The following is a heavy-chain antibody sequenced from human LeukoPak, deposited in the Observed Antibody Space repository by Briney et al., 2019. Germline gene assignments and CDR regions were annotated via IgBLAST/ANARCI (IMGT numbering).Heavy chain of an antibody. CDR2: IYHSGST. CDR1: GGSISSSNW. J-gene: IGHJ4*02. V-gene: IGHV4-4*02. CDR3: ARAGQGYCTSASCYLSLDY. Sequence: SETLSLTCAVSGGSISSSNWWSWVRQPPGKGLEWIGEIYHSGSTNYNPSLKSRVTISVDKSKNQFSLKLSSVAAADTALYYCARAGQGYCTSASCYLSLDYWGQGTLVTVSS. D-gene: IGHD2-2*01.